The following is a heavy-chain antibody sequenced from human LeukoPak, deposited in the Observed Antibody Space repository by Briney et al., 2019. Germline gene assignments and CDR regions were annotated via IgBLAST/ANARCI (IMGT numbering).Heavy chain of an antibody. CDR2: IDKKDNLYAT. D-gene: IGHD2-15*01. CDR3: TRDRGTYNWFDP. CDR1: GFTFSGSA. V-gene: IGHV3-73*01. Sequence: GGSLRRSCAASGFTFSGSAVQWVRQPSGKGLEWVGHIDKKDNLYATAYAESVKGRFTISREDSKDTAFLHMDSLKNEDTALYYCTRDRGTYNWFDPWGQGTLVTVSS. J-gene: IGHJ5*02.